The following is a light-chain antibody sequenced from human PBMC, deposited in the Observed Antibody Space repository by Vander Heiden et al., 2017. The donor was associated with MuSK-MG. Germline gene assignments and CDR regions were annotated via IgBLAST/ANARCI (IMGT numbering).Light chain of an antibody. CDR3: QQSYSTPPYT. J-gene: IGKJ2*01. CDR2: AAS. CDR1: QSISTS. Sequence: DIQVTQSPSSLSASVRDRVTITCRASQSISTSLNWYQQKPGKAPNLLIYAASSLQSGVPSRFSGSGSGTDFTLTITSLQPEDFATYYCQQSYSTPPYTFGQGTKLEIK. V-gene: IGKV1-39*01.